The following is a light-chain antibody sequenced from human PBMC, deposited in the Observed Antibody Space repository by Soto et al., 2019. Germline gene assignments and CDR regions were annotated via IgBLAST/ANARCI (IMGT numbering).Light chain of an antibody. J-gene: IGKJ4*01. CDR3: QQRSNWPPGT. CDR2: DAS. V-gene: IGKV3-11*01. Sequence: IVLTQSPATLSLSPGERATLSCRASQNVRNYLAWYQQKPGQAPRLLIYDASNRATGIPARFSGSGSGTDFTLTISSLEPEDFAVYYCQQRSNWPPGTFGGGTKVEIK. CDR1: QNVRNY.